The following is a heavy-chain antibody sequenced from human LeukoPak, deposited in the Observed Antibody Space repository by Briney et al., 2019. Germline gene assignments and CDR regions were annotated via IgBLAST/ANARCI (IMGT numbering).Heavy chain of an antibody. Sequence: GGSLRLSCAASGFTFDDYAMHWVRQAPGKGLEWVSGISWNSGSIGCADSVKGRFTISRDNAKNSLYLQMNSLRAEDTALYYCAKDRSLMGSSGAFDYWGQGTLVTVSS. D-gene: IGHD6-6*01. V-gene: IGHV3-9*01. CDR2: ISWNSGSI. J-gene: IGHJ4*02. CDR3: AKDRSLMGSSGAFDY. CDR1: GFTFDDYA.